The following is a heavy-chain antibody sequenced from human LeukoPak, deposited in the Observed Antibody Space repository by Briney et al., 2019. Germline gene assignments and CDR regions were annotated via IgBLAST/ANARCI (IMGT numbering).Heavy chain of an antibody. CDR1: GFTFTFYY. V-gene: IGHV1-46*01. CDR3: AREGYCSGNNCYSVDY. J-gene: IGHJ4*02. Sequence: ASVKVSCKASGFTFTFYYMHWVRQAPGQGLEWMGIINPSGDNTNYAQRFQGRVTMTRDMSTSTVYMELSSLRPEDTAVYFCAREGYCSGNNCYSVDYWGQGTLVTVSS. CDR2: INPSGDNT. D-gene: IGHD2-15*01.